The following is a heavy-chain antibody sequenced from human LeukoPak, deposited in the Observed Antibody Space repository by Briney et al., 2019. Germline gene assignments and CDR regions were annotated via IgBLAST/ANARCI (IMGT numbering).Heavy chain of an antibody. CDR2: ISGSGGST. CDR3: ATRHGSGSLDY. J-gene: IGHJ4*02. D-gene: IGHD3-10*01. V-gene: IGHV3-23*01. CDR1: GFTFSSYA. Sequence: GGSLRLSCAASGFTFSSYAMSWVRQAPGKGLEWVSAISGSGGSTYYADSVKGRFTISRGNSKNTLYLQMNSLRAEDTAVYYCATRHGSGSLDYWGQGTLVTVSS.